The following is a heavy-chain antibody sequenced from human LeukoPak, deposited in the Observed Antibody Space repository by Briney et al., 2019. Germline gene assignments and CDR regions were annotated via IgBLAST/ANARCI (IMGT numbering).Heavy chain of an antibody. CDR1: GYTFTSYD. Sequence: ASVKVSCKASGYTFTSYDINWVRQATGQGLEWMGWMNPNSGNTGYAQKFQGRVTITRDTSTSTVYMDLTSLRSEDTAVYYCARGGMVRDRRHFQFDHWGQGTLVTVSS. CDR2: MNPNSGNT. D-gene: IGHD3-10*01. CDR3: ARGGMVRDRRHFQFDH. V-gene: IGHV1-8*03. J-gene: IGHJ4*02.